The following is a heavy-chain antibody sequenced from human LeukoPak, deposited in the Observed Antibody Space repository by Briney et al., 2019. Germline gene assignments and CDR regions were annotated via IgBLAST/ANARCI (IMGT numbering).Heavy chain of an antibody. Sequence: QPGGSLRLSCAASGFTFSSYAMSWVRQAPGKGLEWVSAISGSGGSTYYADSVKGRFTISRDNSKNTLYLQMNSLRAEDTAVYYCAKVTTETFHYGDTGIYYFDYWGQGTLVTVSS. CDR2: ISGSGGST. J-gene: IGHJ4*02. V-gene: IGHV3-23*01. CDR1: GFTFSSYA. CDR3: AKVTTETFHYGDTGIYYFDY. D-gene: IGHD4-17*01.